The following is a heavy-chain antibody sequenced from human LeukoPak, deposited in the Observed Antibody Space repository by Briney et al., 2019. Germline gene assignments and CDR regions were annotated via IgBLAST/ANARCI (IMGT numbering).Heavy chain of an antibody. CDR2: ISGSSSFI. D-gene: IGHD1-26*01. CDR1: GFTFSSYS. J-gene: IGHJ4*02. V-gene: IGHV3-21*01. Sequence: GGSLRLSCAASGFTFSSYSMNWVRQAPGKGLEWVSSISGSSSFIYYADSVKGRFTISRDNAKNSLYLQMNSLRVEDTAVYYCAKDPLGFTQDYWGQGTLVTVSS. CDR3: AKDPLGFTQDY.